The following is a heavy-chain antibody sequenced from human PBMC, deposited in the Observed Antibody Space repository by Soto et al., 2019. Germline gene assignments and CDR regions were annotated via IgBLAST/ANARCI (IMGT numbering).Heavy chain of an antibody. CDR3: AKDRGGDYGAQWDY. Sequence: GGSLRLSCAASGFTFDDYAMHWVRQAPGKGLEWVSGISWNSGSIGYADSVKGRFTISRDNAKNSLYLQMNSLRAEDTALYYCAKDRGGDYGAQWDYWGQGTLVTVSS. V-gene: IGHV3-9*01. CDR2: ISWNSGSI. D-gene: IGHD4-17*01. J-gene: IGHJ4*02. CDR1: GFTFDDYA.